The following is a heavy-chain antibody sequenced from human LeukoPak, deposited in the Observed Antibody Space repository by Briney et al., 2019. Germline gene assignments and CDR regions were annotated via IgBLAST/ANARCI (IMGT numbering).Heavy chain of an antibody. CDR2: IYWDDDT. Sequence: SGPTLVNPTQTLTLTCTFSGFSLSTSGLGVGWIRQPPGKALEWLALIYWDDDTRYSPSLMSRLTITKDTSKNQVVLTMTNMDPVDTATYYCAHRPTGDGEFDYWGQGVLVTVSS. V-gene: IGHV2-5*02. J-gene: IGHJ4*02. CDR1: GFSLSTSGLG. CDR3: AHRPTGDGEFDY. D-gene: IGHD7-27*01.